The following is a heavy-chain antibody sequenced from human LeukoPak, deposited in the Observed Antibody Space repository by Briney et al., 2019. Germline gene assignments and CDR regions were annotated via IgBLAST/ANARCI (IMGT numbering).Heavy chain of an antibody. V-gene: IGHV2-70*11. J-gene: IGHJ4*02. CDR3: ARIGAAGGTWDS. Sequence: RESGPALVKPTQTLTLTCTFSGFSLSTSGMCVSWMRQPPGKALEWLARIDWDDDKYYRTSLKTRLTISKDTSKNQVVLTMTNMDPVDTATYYCARIGAAGGTWDSWGQGTLVTVSS. CDR1: GFSLSTSGMC. D-gene: IGHD6-13*01. CDR2: IDWDDDK.